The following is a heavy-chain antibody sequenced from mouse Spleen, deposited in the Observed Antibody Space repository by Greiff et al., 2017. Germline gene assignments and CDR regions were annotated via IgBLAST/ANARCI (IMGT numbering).Heavy chain of an antibody. D-gene: IGHD1-1*01. J-gene: IGHJ4*01. CDR1: GYAFSSYW. CDR2: IYPGDGDT. Sequence: QVQLQQSGAELVKPGASVKISCKASGYAFSSYWMNWVKQRPGKGLEWIGQIYPGDGDTNYNGKFKGKATLTADKSSSTAYMQLSSLTSEDSAVYFCARYLIYYYGSSEAMDYWGQGTSVTVSS. V-gene: IGHV1-80*01. CDR3: ARYLIYYYGSSEAMDY.